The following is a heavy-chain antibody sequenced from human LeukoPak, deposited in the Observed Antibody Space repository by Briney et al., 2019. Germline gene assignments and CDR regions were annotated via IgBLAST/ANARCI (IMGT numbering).Heavy chain of an antibody. D-gene: IGHD6-19*01. Sequence: GGSLRLSCAASGFTFSSYSMNWVRQAPGKVLEWVSSISSSSSYIYYADSVKGRFTISRDNAKNSLYLQMNSLRAEDTAVYYCARVGRSGWTVDYWGQGTLVTVSS. V-gene: IGHV3-21*01. CDR1: GFTFSSYS. J-gene: IGHJ4*02. CDR3: ARVGRSGWTVDY. CDR2: ISSSSSYI.